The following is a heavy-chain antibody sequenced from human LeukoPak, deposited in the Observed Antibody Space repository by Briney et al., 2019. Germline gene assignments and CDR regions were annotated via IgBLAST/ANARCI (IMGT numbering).Heavy chain of an antibody. CDR3: ARENFGSSGWYRRGYFDY. V-gene: IGHV3-23*01. J-gene: IGHJ4*02. CDR1: RFTFSTYA. D-gene: IGHD6-19*01. CDR2: LGACGRNT. Sequence: SGGSLRLSCAASRFTFSTYAMSWVRQAPGKGLEGVSVLGACGRNTYYADSVKGRFTISRDNSKNTLYLQMNSLRAEDTAVYYCARENFGSSGWYRRGYFDYWGQGTLVTVSS.